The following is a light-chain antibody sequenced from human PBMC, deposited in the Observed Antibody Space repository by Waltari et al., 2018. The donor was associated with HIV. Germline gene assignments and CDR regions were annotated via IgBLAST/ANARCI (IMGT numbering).Light chain of an antibody. CDR1: QSISSY. V-gene: IGKV1-39*01. Sequence: DIQMTQSPYSLSASVGDRVTITCRASQSISSYLNWYQQKPGKAPKLLIYAASSLQSGVPSRFSGSGSGTDFTLTISSLQPEDFATYYCQQSYRTPSWTFGQGTKVEIK. CDR3: QQSYRTPSWT. J-gene: IGKJ1*01. CDR2: AAS.